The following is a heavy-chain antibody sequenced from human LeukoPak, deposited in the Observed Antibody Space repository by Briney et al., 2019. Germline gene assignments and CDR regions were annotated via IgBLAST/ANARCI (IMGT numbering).Heavy chain of an antibody. J-gene: IGHJ4*02. D-gene: IGHD5-18*01. CDR1: GYTFTSYG. Sequence: VASVKVSCKASGYTFTSYGISWVRQAPGQGLEWLGRINPNTGGTDDAQKFQGRVTMTRDTSINTAYMELSRLRPDDTAVYYCARDRSGYSYGEPLDHWGQGTLVIVSS. CDR3: ARDRSGYSYGEPLDH. V-gene: IGHV1-2*06. CDR2: INPNTGGT.